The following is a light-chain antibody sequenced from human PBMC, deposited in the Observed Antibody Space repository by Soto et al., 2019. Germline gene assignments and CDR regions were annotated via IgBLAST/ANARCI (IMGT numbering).Light chain of an antibody. CDR1: QGIRND. J-gene: IGKJ4*01. Sequence: AIQMTQSPSSRSSSLGDRVTITCRASQGIRNDLGWYQQKPGKAPKLLIYAASSLQSGVPSRFSGSGFGTDFTLTISSLKTEDVATYDGQKYNSAPRAFGGGTKVDIK. CDR3: QKYNSAPRA. CDR2: AAS. V-gene: IGKV1-6*01.